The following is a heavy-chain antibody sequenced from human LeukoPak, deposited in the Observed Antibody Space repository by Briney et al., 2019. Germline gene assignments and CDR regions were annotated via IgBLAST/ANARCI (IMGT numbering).Heavy chain of an antibody. Sequence: ASVKVSCKASGYTFTSYDINWVRQATGQGLEWMGWMNPNSGNTGYAQKFQGRVTMTRNTSISTAYMELNSLRAEDTAVYYCARDGEDGDYYFDYWGQGTLVTVSS. CDR2: MNPNSGNT. J-gene: IGHJ4*02. CDR3: ARDGEDGDYYFDY. CDR1: GYTFTSYD. V-gene: IGHV1-8*01. D-gene: IGHD4-17*01.